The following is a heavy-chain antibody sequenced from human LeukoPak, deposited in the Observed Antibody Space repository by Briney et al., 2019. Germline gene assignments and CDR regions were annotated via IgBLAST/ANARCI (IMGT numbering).Heavy chain of an antibody. CDR2: INPSGGST. CDR3: ARGLRFLEWLSQSPPNGMDV. CDR1: RYTFTSYY. V-gene: IGHV1-46*01. J-gene: IGHJ6*02. Sequence: GASVKVSCKASRYTFTSYYMHWVRQAPGQGLEWMGIINPSGGSTSYAQKFQGRVTMPRDTSTSTVYLELSSLRSEDTAVYYCARGLRFLEWLSQSPPNGMDVWGQGTTVTVSS. D-gene: IGHD3-3*01.